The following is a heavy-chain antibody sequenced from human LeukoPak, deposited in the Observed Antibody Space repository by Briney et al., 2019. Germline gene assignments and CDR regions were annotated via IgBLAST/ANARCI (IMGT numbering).Heavy chain of an antibody. CDR2: IYTSGST. D-gene: IGHD3-22*01. Sequence: SETLSLTCTVSGGSISSYYWSWLRQSPGMGLEWIGYIYTSGSTNYNPSLKSRVTISVDTSKNQFSLKLSSVTAADTAVYYCAKYYYDSSGYSELWGQGTLVTVSS. CDR3: AKYYYDSSGYSEL. J-gene: IGHJ4*02. V-gene: IGHV4-4*08. CDR1: GGSISSYY.